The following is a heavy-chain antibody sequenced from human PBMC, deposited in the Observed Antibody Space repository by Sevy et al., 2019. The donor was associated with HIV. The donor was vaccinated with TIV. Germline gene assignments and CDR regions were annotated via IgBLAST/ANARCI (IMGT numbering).Heavy chain of an antibody. CDR2: IKSKTDGGTT. V-gene: IGHV3-15*01. J-gene: IGHJ4*02. Sequence: GGSLRLSCAASGFTFSNAWMSWVRHAPGKGLEWVGRIKSKTDGGTTDYAAPVKGRFTISRDDSKNTLYLQMNSLKTEDTAVYYCTTVVVPAANVSYWGQGTLVTVSS. CDR1: GFTFSNAW. D-gene: IGHD2-2*01. CDR3: TTVVVPAANVSY.